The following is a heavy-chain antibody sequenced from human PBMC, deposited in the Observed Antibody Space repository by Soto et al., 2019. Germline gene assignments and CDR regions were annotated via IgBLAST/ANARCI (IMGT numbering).Heavy chain of an antibody. J-gene: IGHJ6*02. Sequence: GGSLRLSCAASGFTFSSYWMSWVRQAPGEGLEWVANIKQDGSEKYYVDSVKGRFTISRDNAKNSLYLQMNSLRAEDTAVYYCARDDNLDYYGMDVWGQGTTVTVS. CDR1: GFTFSSYW. V-gene: IGHV3-7*01. D-gene: IGHD1-20*01. CDR2: IKQDGSEK. CDR3: ARDDNLDYYGMDV.